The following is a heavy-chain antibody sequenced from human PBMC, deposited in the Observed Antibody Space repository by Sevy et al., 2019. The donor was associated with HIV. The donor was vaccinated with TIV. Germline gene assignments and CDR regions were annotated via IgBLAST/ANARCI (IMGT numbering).Heavy chain of an antibody. Sequence: GGSLRLSCAASGFSFMPYAMSWVRQAPGKGLEWVSGISGSSGLTYYADSVKGRFTISRVNSKNTLYLQMKNLRADDTAVYYSAKGTVAGPVGNYFDHWGHGALVTVSS. CDR2: ISGSSGLT. CDR1: GFSFMPYA. V-gene: IGHV3-23*01. D-gene: IGHD1-26*01. CDR3: AKGTVAGPVGNYFDH. J-gene: IGHJ4*01.